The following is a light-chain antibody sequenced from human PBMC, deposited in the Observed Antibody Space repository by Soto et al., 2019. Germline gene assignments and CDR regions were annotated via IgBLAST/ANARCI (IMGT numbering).Light chain of an antibody. V-gene: IGKV3-20*01. CDR1: QSVSNNY. Sequence: VLSQSPGTLSCSPGERAPLSCRASQSVSNNYLAWYQQKPGQAPRLLIYGASNRATGIPDRFSGSGSGTDSTLTISRLEPEDFAVYYCQQYGSSGTFGQGTKVDIK. CDR2: GAS. CDR3: QQYGSSGT. J-gene: IGKJ1*01.